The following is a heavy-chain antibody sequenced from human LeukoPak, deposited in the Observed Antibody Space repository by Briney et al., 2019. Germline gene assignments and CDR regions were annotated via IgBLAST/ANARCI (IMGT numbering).Heavy chain of an antibody. V-gene: IGHV1-2*06. J-gene: IGHJ5*02. D-gene: IGHD1-1*01. Sequence: GALVKVSCKASGYTFTGYYMHWVRQAPGQGLEWMGRINPNSGGTNYAQKFQGRVTMTRDTFISTGYMELSRLRSDDTAVYYCARGGAVLGTKYNWFDPWGQGTLVTVSS. CDR2: INPNSGGT. CDR3: ARGGAVLGTKYNWFDP. CDR1: GYTFTGYY.